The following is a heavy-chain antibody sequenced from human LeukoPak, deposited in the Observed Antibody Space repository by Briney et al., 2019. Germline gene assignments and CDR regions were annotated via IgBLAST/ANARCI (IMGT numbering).Heavy chain of an antibody. J-gene: IGHJ3*02. V-gene: IGHV1-69*05. CDR1: GGTFSSYA. CDR3: ARLRYFDWLYPDAFDI. D-gene: IGHD3-9*01. CDR2: FDPEDGET. Sequence: ASVKVSCKASGGTFSSYAISWVRQAPGQGLEWMGGFDPEDGETIYAQKFQGRVTMTRDTSTSTVYMELSSLRSEDTAVYYCARLRYFDWLYPDAFDIWGQGTMVTVSS.